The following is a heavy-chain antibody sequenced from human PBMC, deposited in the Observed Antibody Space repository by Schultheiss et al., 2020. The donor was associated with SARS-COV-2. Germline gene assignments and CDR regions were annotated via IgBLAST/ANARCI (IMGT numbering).Heavy chain of an antibody. J-gene: IGHJ5*02. CDR3: VRDRSWWTPYNCFDL. Sequence: GGSLRLSCAASGFTLSSSVMHWVRQAPGKGLEFVASIRSSGRDIYYADSMQGRFTVSRDNANNSLYLQMHSLRAEDTAVYYCVRDRSWWTPYNCFDLWGRGTLVTVSS. CDR2: IRSSGRDI. CDR1: GFTLSSSV. V-gene: IGHV3-21*01. D-gene: IGHD2-15*01.